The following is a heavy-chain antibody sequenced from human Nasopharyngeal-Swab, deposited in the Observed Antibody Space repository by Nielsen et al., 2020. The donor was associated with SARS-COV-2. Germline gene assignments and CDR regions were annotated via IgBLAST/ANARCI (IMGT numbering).Heavy chain of an antibody. CDR3: ARDPTAPPDPTFFDY. V-gene: IGHV3-48*02. CDR2: ISSTSSPI. J-gene: IGHJ4*02. CDR1: GFTFSAFA. D-gene: IGHD2-21*02. Sequence: GSLRLSCAASGFTFSAFAVSWVRQAPGKGLEWLAYISSTSSPIYYSDSVRGRFTVSRDNARNALNLQMNSLRDDDTAVYYCARDPTAPPDPTFFDYWGQGTLVTVSS.